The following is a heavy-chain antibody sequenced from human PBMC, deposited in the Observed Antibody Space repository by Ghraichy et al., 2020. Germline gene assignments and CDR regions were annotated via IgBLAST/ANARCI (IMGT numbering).Heavy chain of an antibody. CDR3: ARGQERMGWLRFERVATFDY. J-gene: IGHJ4*02. CDR2: INHSGST. D-gene: IGHD5-12*01. CDR1: GGSFSGYY. Sequence: SETLSLTCAVYGGSFSGYYWSWIRQPPGKGLEWIGEINHSGSTNYNPSLKSRVTISVDTSKNQFSLKLSSVTAADTAVYYCARGQERMGWLRFERVATFDYWGQGTLVTVAS. V-gene: IGHV4-34*01.